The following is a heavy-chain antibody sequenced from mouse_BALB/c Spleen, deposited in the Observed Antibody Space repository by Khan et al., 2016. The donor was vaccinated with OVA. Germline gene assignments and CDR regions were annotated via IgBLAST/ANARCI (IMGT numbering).Heavy chain of an antibody. CDR3: ARDYGYDEGFGY. D-gene: IGHD2-2*01. CDR2: IYPGDGNT. J-gene: IGHJ3*01. CDR1: GYTFTSYY. Sequence: QVQLQQSGPELVKPGASVKMSCKASGYTFTSYYIHWVRQRPGQGLEWIGWIYPGDGNTQYNENFKGKTTLTEDKSSSTAYMLISTLTSEDSAIYFCARDYGYDEGFGYGGQGTLVTVSA. V-gene: IGHV1S56*01.